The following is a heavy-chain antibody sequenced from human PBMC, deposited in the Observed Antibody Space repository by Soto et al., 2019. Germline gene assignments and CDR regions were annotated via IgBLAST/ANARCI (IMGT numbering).Heavy chain of an antibody. Sequence: QVQLQESGPGLVKPSQTLSLTCTVSGGSISSGGYYWSWIRQHPGKGLEWIGYIYYSGSTSYNPAHTRRATISVDTSKNQFSLKLSSVTAADTAVYYCARELRFGEDYYGMDVWGQGATVTVSS. D-gene: IGHD3-10*01. V-gene: IGHV4-31*03. CDR1: GGSISSGGYY. CDR2: IYYSGST. J-gene: IGHJ6*02. CDR3: ARELRFGEDYYGMDV.